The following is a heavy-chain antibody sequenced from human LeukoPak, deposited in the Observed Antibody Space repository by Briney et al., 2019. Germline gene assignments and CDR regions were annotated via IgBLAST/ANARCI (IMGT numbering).Heavy chain of an antibody. CDR2: ISAYNGNT. V-gene: IGHV1-18*01. J-gene: IGHJ4*02. Sequence: GASVKVSCKASGYTFTSYGISWVRQAPGQGLEWMGWISAYNGNTNYAQKLQGRVTMTTDTSTSTAYMELRSLRSDDTAVYYCARENYGASPAPFDYWGRGTLVTVSS. CDR1: GYTFTSYG. D-gene: IGHD4-17*01. CDR3: ARENYGASPAPFDY.